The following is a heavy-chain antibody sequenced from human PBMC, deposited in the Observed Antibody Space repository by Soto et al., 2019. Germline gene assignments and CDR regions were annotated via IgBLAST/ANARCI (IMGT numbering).Heavy chain of an antibody. Sequence: ASVKVSCKASGGTFSSYAISWVRQAPGQGLEWMGGIIPIFGIANYAQKFQGRVTITADKSTSTAYMELRSLRSEDTAVYYCAREVNGVRGVFITYYFDYWGQGTLVTVSS. CDR1: GGTFSSYA. CDR3: AREVNGVRGVFITYYFDY. D-gene: IGHD3-10*01. J-gene: IGHJ4*02. CDR2: IIPIFGIA. V-gene: IGHV1-69*10.